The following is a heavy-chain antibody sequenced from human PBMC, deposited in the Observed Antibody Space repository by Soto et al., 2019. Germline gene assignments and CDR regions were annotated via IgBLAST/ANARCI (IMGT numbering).Heavy chain of an antibody. CDR2: IVVASGQT. D-gene: IGHD5-12*01. Sequence: WASVKVSCKASGSGFISSGIQWVRQAHGQRLEWIGWIVVASGQTNYAQNFRGRVAITRDTSTATAYIELTGLTSEDTAVYFCSADRTDIGVGWWVWGQGTTVTVSS. J-gene: IGHJ6*02. V-gene: IGHV1-58*02. CDR3: SADRTDIGVGWWV. CDR1: GSGFISSG.